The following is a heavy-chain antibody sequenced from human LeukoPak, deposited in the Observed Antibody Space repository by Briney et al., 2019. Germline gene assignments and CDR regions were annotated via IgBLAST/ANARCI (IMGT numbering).Heavy chain of an antibody. J-gene: IGHJ4*02. CDR3: ARSYRGLAY. Sequence: SETLSLTCTVSGGSISSYYWSWIRQPPGKGLEWIGYIYYSGSTNYNPSLKSRVTISVDTSKNQFSLKLSSVTAADTAVYYCARSYRGLAYWGQGTLVTVSS. CDR2: IYYSGST. V-gene: IGHV4-59*12. CDR1: GGSISSYY. D-gene: IGHD3-16*02.